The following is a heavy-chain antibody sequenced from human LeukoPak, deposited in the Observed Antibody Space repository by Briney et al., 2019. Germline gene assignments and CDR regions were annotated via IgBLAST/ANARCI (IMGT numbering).Heavy chain of an antibody. D-gene: IGHD3-16*01. V-gene: IGHV3-21*01. CDR3: ASVRRGGLGAGGDSLDY. CDR1: GFTFSTYS. J-gene: IGHJ4*02. Sequence: GGSLRLSCAASGFTFSTYSMNWVRQAPGKGLEWVSFISSSSSNIYYADSVKGRFTISRDNAKNSLYLQMNSLRAEDTAVYYCASVRRGGLGAGGDSLDYWGKGTLVTVSS. CDR2: ISSSSSNI.